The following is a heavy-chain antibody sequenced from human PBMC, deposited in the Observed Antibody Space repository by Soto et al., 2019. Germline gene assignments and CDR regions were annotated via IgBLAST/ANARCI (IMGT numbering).Heavy chain of an antibody. CDR1: GGTFSSYA. CDR3: ARSIVLHPYYYYYGMDV. J-gene: IGHJ6*02. Sequence: QVQLVQSGAEVKKPGSSVKVSCKASGGTFSSYAISWVRQAPGQGLEWMGGIIPIFGTANYAQKFQGRVTITADESTSRAYMELSSLRSEDTAVYYCARSIVLHPYYYYYGMDVWGQGTTVTVSS. V-gene: IGHV1-69*12. CDR2: IIPIFGTA. D-gene: IGHD1-26*01.